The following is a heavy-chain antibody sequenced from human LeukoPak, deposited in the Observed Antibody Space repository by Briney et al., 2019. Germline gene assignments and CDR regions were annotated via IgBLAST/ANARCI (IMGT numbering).Heavy chain of an antibody. CDR3: ARVVVTTYYYYYMDV. Sequence: SETLSLTCTVSGGSISSSSYYWGWIRQPPGKGLEWIGSIYYSGSTYYNPSLKSRVTISVDTSKNQFSLKLSSVTAADTAVYYCARVVVTTYYYYYMDVWGKGTTVTVSS. D-gene: IGHD2-15*01. J-gene: IGHJ6*03. V-gene: IGHV4-39*07. CDR1: GGSISSSSYY. CDR2: IYYSGST.